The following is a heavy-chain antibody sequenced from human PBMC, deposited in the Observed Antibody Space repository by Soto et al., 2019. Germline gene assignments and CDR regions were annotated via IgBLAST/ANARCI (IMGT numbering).Heavy chain of an antibody. V-gene: IGHV1-18*01. J-gene: IGHJ6*02. CDR1: GYTFTSYG. CDR3: ARDQGYYDSSGYYIYHYVLAV. CDR2: ISAYNGNT. D-gene: IGHD3-22*01. Sequence: GASVKVSCKASGYTFTSYGISWVRQAPGQGLEWMGWISAYNGNTNYAQKLQGRVTMTTDTSTSTAYMELRSLRSDDTAVYYCARDQGYYDSSGYYIYHYVLAVCGQGTTVTGSS.